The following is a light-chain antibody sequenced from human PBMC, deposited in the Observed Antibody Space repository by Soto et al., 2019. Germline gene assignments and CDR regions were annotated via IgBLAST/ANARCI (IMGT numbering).Light chain of an antibody. CDR3: QQYNSYSWT. Sequence: DIQMTKSASTLSASVGDRVTIACLASQSISSGLAWYQQKPGKAPKLLIYDASSLESGVPSRFSGSGSGTEFTLTISSLQPDDFATYYCQQYNSYSWTFGQGTKVDI. J-gene: IGKJ1*01. CDR2: DAS. V-gene: IGKV1-5*01. CDR1: QSISSG.